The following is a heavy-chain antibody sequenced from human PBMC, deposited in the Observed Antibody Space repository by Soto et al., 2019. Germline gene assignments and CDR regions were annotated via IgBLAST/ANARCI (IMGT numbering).Heavy chain of an antibody. CDR1: GGTFSSYA. D-gene: IGHD2-15*01. V-gene: IGHV1-69*13. J-gene: IGHJ6*02. CDR3: ASRFTPGYCSGGSCYEKIYYYYYGMDV. CDR2: IIPIFGTA. Sequence: SVKVSCKASGGTFSSYAISWVRQAPGQGLEWMGGIIPIFGTANYAQKFQGRVTITADESTSTAYMELSSLRSEDTAVYYCASRFTPGYCSGGSCYEKIYYYYYGMDVWGQGTTVTVS.